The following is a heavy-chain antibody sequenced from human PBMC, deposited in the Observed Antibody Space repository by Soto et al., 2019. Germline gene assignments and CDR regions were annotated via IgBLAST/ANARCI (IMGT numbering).Heavy chain of an antibody. CDR3: ARSYSGYDTYYYYYYMDV. CDR1: GFTFISYS. CDR2: ISSSSSYI. Sequence: GGSLRLSCAASGFTFISYSMNWVRQAPWKGLEWVSSISSSSSYIYYADSVKGRFTISRDNAKNSLYLQMNSLRAEDTAVYYCARSYSGYDTYYYYYYMDVWGKGTTVTVSS. D-gene: IGHD5-12*01. J-gene: IGHJ6*03. V-gene: IGHV3-21*01.